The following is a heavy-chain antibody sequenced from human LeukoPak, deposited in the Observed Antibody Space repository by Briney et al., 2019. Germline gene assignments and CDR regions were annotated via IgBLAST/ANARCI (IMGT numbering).Heavy chain of an antibody. CDR2: INPSGGST. D-gene: IGHD5-18*01. CDR1: GYTFTSYY. Sequence: ASVKVSCKASGYTFTSYYMHWVRQAPGQGLEWMGIINPSGGSTNYAQKFQGRVTMTRDTSTSTVYMELSSLRSEDTAVYYCAVSSDTATAFDIWGQGTMVTVSS. J-gene: IGHJ3*02. CDR3: AVSSDTATAFDI. V-gene: IGHV1-46*01.